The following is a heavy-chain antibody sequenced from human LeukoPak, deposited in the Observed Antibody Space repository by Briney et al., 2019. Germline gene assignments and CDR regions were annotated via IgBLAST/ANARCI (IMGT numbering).Heavy chain of an antibody. CDR2: INWNSGRI. J-gene: IGHJ4*02. D-gene: IGHD1-26*01. Sequence: PGGSLRLSCAASGFTFDDYAMHWVRQAPGRGLEWVSYINWNSGRIAYADSVKGRFTISRDNAKNLLYLEMNSLRTEDTALYFRAKITGSYWGALDSWGQGTLVIVSS. V-gene: IGHV3-9*01. CDR1: GFTFDDYA. CDR3: AKITGSYWGALDS.